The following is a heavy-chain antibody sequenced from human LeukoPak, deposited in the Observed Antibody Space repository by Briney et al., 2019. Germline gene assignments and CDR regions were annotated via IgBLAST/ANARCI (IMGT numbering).Heavy chain of an antibody. CDR3: ARANVWDDAFDI. Sequence: SETLSLTCTVSGGSISSHYWSWIRQPPGKGLEWIGYIYYSGSTNYNPSLKSRVTISVDTSKNQFSLKLSSVTAADTAVYYCARANVWDDAFDIWGQGTMVTVSS. CDR1: GGSISSHY. J-gene: IGHJ3*02. D-gene: IGHD1-26*01. CDR2: IYYSGST. V-gene: IGHV4-59*11.